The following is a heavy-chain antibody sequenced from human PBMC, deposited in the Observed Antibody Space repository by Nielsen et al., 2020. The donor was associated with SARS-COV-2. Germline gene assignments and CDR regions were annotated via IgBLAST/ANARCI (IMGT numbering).Heavy chain of an antibody. CDR3: AREEGYYGSGSYRNYYYYYGMDV. Sequence: WIRQPPGRGLEWVANIKQDGSEKYYVDSVKGRLTISRDNSKNTLYLQMNSLRAEDTAVYYCAREEGYYGSGSYRNYYYYYGMDVWGQGTTVTVSS. D-gene: IGHD3-10*01. J-gene: IGHJ6*02. CDR2: IKQDGSEK. V-gene: IGHV3-7*01.